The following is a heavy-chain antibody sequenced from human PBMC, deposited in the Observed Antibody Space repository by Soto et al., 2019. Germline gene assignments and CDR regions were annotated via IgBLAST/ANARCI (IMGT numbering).Heavy chain of an antibody. CDR3: AKDLSQQRYYYYYYGMDV. J-gene: IGHJ6*02. CDR1: GFTFSSYG. CDR2: ISYDGSNK. V-gene: IGHV3-30*18. Sequence: QVQLVESGGGVVQPGRSLRLSCAASGFTFSSYGMHWVRQAPGKGLEWVAVISYDGSNKYYADSVKGRFTISRDNSKNTLYLQMNSLRAEDTAVYYCAKDLSQQRYYYYYYGMDVWGQGTTVTVSS. D-gene: IGHD6-13*01.